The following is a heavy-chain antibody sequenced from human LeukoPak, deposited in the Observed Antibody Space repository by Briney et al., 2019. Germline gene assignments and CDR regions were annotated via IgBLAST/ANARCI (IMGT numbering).Heavy chain of an antibody. CDR2: IYYSGST. D-gene: IGHD6-13*01. CDR3: ARGVAAAGYYYYYGMDV. J-gene: IGHJ6*02. V-gene: IGHV4-30-4*01. CDR1: GGSINSGDCY. Sequence: PSETLSLTCTVSGGSINSGDCYWNWIRQPPGKGLEWIGYIYYSGSTYYNPSLKSRVTISVDTSKNQFSLKLSSVTAADTAVYYCARGVAAAGYYYYYGMDVWGQGTTVTVSS.